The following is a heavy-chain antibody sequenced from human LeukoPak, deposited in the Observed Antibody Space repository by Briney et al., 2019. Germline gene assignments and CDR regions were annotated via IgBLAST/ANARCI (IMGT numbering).Heavy chain of an antibody. CDR1: GYTFTSYG. V-gene: IGHV1-18*04. CDR3: ARTPMVRGVSMLHNWFDP. J-gene: IGHJ5*02. CDR2: ISAYNGNT. Sequence: ASVTVSCKASGYTFTSYGISWVRQAPGQGLEWMGWISAYNGNTNYAQKLQGRVTMTTDTSTSTAYMELRSLRSDDTAVYYCARTPMVRGVSMLHNWFDPWGQGTLVTVSS. D-gene: IGHD3-10*01.